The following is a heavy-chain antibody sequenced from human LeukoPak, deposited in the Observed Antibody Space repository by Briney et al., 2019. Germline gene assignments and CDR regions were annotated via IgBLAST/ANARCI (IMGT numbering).Heavy chain of an antibody. CDR2: IYYSGST. V-gene: IGHV4-39*01. Sequence: SETLSLTCTVSGGSISSSSYYWGWIRQPPGKGLEWIGSIYYSGSTYYHPSLKSRVTISVDTSKNQFSLKLSSVTAADTAVYYCARKYYFDYWGQGTLVTVSS. CDR1: GGSISSSSYY. J-gene: IGHJ4*02. CDR3: ARKYYFDY.